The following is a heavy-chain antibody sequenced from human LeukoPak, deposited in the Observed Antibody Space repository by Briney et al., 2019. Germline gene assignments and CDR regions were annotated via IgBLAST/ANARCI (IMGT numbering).Heavy chain of an antibody. CDR3: ASCIGTSCYGGIYVY. CDR2: ISAYNGNT. CDR1: GYTFTSYG. V-gene: IGHV1-18*01. Sequence: GASVKVSCKASGYTFTSYGISWVRQAPGQGLEWMGWISAYNGNTNYAQKLQGRVTMTTDTSTSTAYMELRSLRSDDTAVYYCASCIGTSCYGGIYVYWGQGTLVTVSS. D-gene: IGHD2-2*01. J-gene: IGHJ4*02.